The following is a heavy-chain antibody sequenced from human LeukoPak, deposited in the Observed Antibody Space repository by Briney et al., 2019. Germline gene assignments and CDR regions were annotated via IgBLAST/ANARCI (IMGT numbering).Heavy chain of an antibody. Sequence: SETLSLTCTVSGGSMSGYYWNWIRRPPGKGLEWIGYIYYNGNTNYSPSLKSRVTMSVDTSKNLFSLKVSSVTAADTAVYYCARGRSNYYGMDVWGQGTTVTVSS. J-gene: IGHJ6*02. V-gene: IGHV4-59*01. CDR1: GGSMSGYY. CDR2: IYYNGNT. CDR3: ARGRSNYYGMDV. D-gene: IGHD1-26*01.